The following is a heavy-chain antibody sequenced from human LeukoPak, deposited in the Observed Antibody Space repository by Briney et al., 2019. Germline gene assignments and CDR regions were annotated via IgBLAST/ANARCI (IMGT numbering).Heavy chain of an antibody. CDR1: GGSFSGYY. V-gene: IGHV4-34*01. CDR2: INHSGST. D-gene: IGHD3-10*01. J-gene: IGHJ6*02. CDR3: ARGRDYYYGSGHYYYYGMDV. Sequence: PSETLSLTCAVYGGSFSGYYWSWIRQPPGKGLEWIGEINHSGSTNYNPSLKSRVTISVDTSKNQFSLKLSSVTAAGTAVYYCARGRDYYYGSGHYYYYGMDVWGQGTTVTVSS.